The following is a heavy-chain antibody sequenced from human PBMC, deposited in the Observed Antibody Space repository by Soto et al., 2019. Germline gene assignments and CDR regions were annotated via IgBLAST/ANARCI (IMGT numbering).Heavy chain of an antibody. V-gene: IGHV4-39*01. CDR1: GDSIISSDFY. J-gene: IGHJ5*02. CDR3: ARHSLALRKNNWFDP. CDR2: TFYLGSS. D-gene: IGHD3-3*02. Sequence: SETLSLTCTVSGDSIISSDFYWGWVRQPPGKGLEWIGSTFYLGSSYYNPSLKSRVTMSVDTSKNQFSLRLRSVTAADTALYFCARHSLALRKNNWFDPWGQGIMVTVAS.